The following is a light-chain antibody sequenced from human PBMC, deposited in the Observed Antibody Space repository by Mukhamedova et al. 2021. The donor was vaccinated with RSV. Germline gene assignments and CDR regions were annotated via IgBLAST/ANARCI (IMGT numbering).Light chain of an antibody. J-gene: IGLJ2*01. V-gene: IGLV1-51*01. CDR3: GTWDTGLKAVV. Sequence: VSWYQQLPGTVPKLLIYDNTNRPSGIPDRFTGSKSGTSATLAITGLQTGDEGDYYCGTWDTGLKAVVFGGGTTLTVL. CDR2: DNT.